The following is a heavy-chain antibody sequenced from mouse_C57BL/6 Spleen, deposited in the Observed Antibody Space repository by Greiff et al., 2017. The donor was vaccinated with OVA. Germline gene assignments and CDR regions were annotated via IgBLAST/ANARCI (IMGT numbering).Heavy chain of an antibody. J-gene: IGHJ4*01. D-gene: IGHD2-5*01. CDR3: ARREDYSNLYAMDY. CDR2: IYPGDGDT. V-gene: IGHV1-80*01. CDR1: GYAFSSYW. Sequence: QVQLKESGAELVKPGASVKISCKASGYAFSSYWMNRVKQRPGKGLEWIGQIYPGDGDTNYNGKFKGKATLTADKSSSTAYMQLSSLTSEDSAVYFCARREDYSNLYAMDYWGQGTSVTVSS.